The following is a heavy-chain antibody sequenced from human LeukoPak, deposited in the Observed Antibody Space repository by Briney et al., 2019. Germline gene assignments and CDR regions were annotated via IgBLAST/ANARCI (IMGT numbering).Heavy chain of an antibody. D-gene: IGHD6-13*01. J-gene: IGHJ5*02. CDR2: IYHSGST. CDR3: ARAGYGNWFDP. Sequence: NPSETLSLTCTVSGGSISSDNYYWSWIRQPPGKGLEWIGYIYHSGSTYYNPSLKSRVTISVDTSKNQFSLKLSSVTAADTAVYYCARAGYGNWFDPWGQGTLVTVSS. V-gene: IGHV4-30-2*01. CDR1: GGSISSDNYY.